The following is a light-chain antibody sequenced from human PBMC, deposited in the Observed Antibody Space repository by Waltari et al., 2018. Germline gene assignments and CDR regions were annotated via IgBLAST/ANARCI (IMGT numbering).Light chain of an antibody. J-gene: IGKJ2*01. CDR1: QSVLYSSNNMDY. CDR2: WAS. CDR3: QQYYSIPHT. Sequence: DIVMTQSPDSLPVSLGERATINCKSSQSVLYSSNNMDYLAWYQQKPGQPPKLLIYWASTRESGVPDRFSGSGSGTDFTLTISSLKAEDVAVYFCQQYYSIPHTFGQGTKLEIK. V-gene: IGKV4-1*01.